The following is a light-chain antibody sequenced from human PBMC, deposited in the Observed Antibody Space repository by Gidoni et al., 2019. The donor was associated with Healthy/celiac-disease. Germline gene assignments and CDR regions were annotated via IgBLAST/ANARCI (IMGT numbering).Light chain of an antibody. CDR2: GAS. Sequence: IVLTQSPGTLSLSPGERATLSSRASQSVSSSYLAWYQQRPGQAPRRLIYGASSRATGIPDRFSGSGSGTDFTLTISRLEPEDFAVYYCQQYGSSPTWTFGQGTKVEIK. CDR3: QQYGSSPTWT. CDR1: QSVSSSY. J-gene: IGKJ1*01. V-gene: IGKV3-20*01.